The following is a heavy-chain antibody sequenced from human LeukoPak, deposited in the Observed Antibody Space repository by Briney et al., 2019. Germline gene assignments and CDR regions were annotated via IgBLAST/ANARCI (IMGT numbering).Heavy chain of an antibody. D-gene: IGHD6-19*01. CDR2: ISGSGSYI. J-gene: IGHJ4*02. CDR1: GFTFSDYS. CDR3: ASYRRAVADPGFDY. V-gene: IGHV3-21*06. Sequence: PGGSLRLSCAASGFTFSDYSMNWVRQTPRKGLEWVSCISGSGSYIYYADSVKGRFTISRDNAKNSLHLQVNSLRAEDTAVYYCASYRRAVADPGFDYWGQGTLVTVSS.